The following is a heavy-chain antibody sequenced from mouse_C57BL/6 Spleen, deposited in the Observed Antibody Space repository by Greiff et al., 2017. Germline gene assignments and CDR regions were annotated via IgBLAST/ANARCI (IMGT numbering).Heavy chain of an antibody. CDR1: GYTFTSYW. D-gene: IGHD2-3*01. J-gene: IGHJ4*01. Sequence: EVQLQQSGTVLARPGASVKMSCKTSGYTFTSYWMHWVKQRPGQGLEWIGAIYPGNSDTSYNQKFKGKAKLTAVTSASTAYMELSSLTNEDSAVYYCTIPFDGYYGSAMDYWGQGTSVTVSS. V-gene: IGHV1-5*01. CDR2: IYPGNSDT. CDR3: TIPFDGYYGSAMDY.